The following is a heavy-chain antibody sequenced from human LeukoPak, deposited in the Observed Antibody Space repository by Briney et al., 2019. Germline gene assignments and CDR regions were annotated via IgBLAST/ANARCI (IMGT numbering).Heavy chain of an antibody. CDR1: GGTFSSYA. V-gene: IGHV1-69*05. CDR2: IIPIFGTA. Sequence: GASVKVSCKASGGTFSSYAISWGRQAPGQGLEWMGGIIPIFGTANYAQKFQGRVTITTDESTSTAYMELSSLRSEDTPVYYCARGDIVATTHYYYYYMDVWGKGTTVTVSS. J-gene: IGHJ6*03. CDR3: ARGDIVATTHYYYYYMDV. D-gene: IGHD5-12*01.